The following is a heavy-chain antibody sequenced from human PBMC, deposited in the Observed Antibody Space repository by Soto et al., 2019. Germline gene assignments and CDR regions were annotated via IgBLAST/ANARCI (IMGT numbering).Heavy chain of an antibody. CDR3: ARGPGFCSGYSEYFDY. D-gene: IGHD3-3*01. V-gene: IGHV3-53*01. J-gene: IGHJ4*02. CDR1: GFTVSSNY. CDR2: IYSGGST. Sequence: EVQLVESGGGLIQPGGSLRLSCAASGFTVSSNYMSWVRQAPGKGLEWVSDIYSGGSTYYADSVKGRFTISRDNSKNTLYLQMNSLRAEDTAVYYCARGPGFCSGYSEYFDYWGQGTLVTVSS.